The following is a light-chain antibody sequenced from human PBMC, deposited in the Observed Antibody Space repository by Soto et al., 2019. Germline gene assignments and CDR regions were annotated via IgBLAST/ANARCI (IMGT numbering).Light chain of an antibody. Sequence: QSVLTQPPSTSGTPGQRVTISCSGSRSNIGSNTVTWYQQLPGTAPKLLIYSNNQRPSGVPDRFSGSKSGTSASLAISGLQSEDEADYYCAAWDDLQNGSYVLGTGTKVAVL. CDR2: SNN. J-gene: IGLJ1*01. CDR1: RSNIGSNT. CDR3: AAWDDLQNGSYV. V-gene: IGLV1-44*01.